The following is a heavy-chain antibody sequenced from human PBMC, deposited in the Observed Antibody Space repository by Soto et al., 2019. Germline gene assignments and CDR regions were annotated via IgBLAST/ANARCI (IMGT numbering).Heavy chain of an antibody. V-gene: IGHV3-23*01. CDR3: AKDQVVRGVIITYYFDY. CDR2: ISGSGGST. Sequence: GGSLRLSCAASGFTFSSYAMRWVRQAPGKGLEWVSAISGSGGSTYYADSVKGRFTISRDNSKNTLYLQMNSLRAEDTAVYYCAKDQVVRGVIITYYFDYWGQGTLVTVSS. J-gene: IGHJ4*02. CDR1: GFTFSSYA. D-gene: IGHD3-10*01.